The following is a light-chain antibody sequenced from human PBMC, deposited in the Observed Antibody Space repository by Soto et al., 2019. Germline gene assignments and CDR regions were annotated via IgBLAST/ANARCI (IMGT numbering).Light chain of an antibody. V-gene: IGKV1-39*01. CDR2: EAS. J-gene: IGKJ5*01. CDR3: QQSYSTH. CDR1: QSISIY. Sequence: DIQMTQSPSSLSASVGDRVTITCRASQSISIYLNWYQQKPGKAPNLLIYEASSLQSGVPSRFSGSGSGTDFTLTISSLRPEDIAVYYCQQSYSTHFGQGTRLEIK.